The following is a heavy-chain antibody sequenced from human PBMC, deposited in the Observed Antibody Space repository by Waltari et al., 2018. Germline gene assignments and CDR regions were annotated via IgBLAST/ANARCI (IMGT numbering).Heavy chain of an antibody. CDR1: GFIFSNYW. J-gene: IGHJ4*02. D-gene: IGHD7-27*01. CDR3: ARDTPGDGIDF. Sequence: EVQLVESGGGSVQPGGSLRLSCTASGFIFSNYWMHWVRQVPGKGLLLVSHVASDGSHSRSPRYADSVKGRFTISRDNANNTVYLQMNSLRFEDTAVYYCARDTPGDGIDFWGQGTLVTVSS. CDR2: VASDGSHSRSP. V-gene: IGHV3-74*01.